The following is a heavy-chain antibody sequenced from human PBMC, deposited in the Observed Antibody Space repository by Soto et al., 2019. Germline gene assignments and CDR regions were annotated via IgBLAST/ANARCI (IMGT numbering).Heavy chain of an antibody. CDR2: IFYSGST. CDR1: GGSISTSRSY. J-gene: IGHJ5*02. Sequence: SETLSLTCNVSGGSISTSRSYWAWIRQPPGKVLEWLANIFYSGSTFYNPSLASRVSVSVDTSKNEFSLKLRSVTAADTSVYYCARQPTTGDTDLWFDPWGQGTLVTVSS. V-gene: IGHV4-39*01. D-gene: IGHD2-21*01. CDR3: ARQPTTGDTDLWFDP.